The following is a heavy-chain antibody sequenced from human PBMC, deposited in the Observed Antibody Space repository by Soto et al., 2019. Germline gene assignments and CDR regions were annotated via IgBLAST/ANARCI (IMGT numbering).Heavy chain of an antibody. CDR1: GYTFTAYY. D-gene: IGHD2-21*02. Sequence: GASVKVSGKASGYTFTAYYIHWLRQAPGQGLEWMGWINPNTGGTNYAQRFQGRVTMTRDTSISTAYMELSRLTSDDTALYYCARQLAYCGGDCYTGPIDYWGQGTLVTVSS. CDR2: INPNTGGT. V-gene: IGHV1-2*02. J-gene: IGHJ4*02. CDR3: ARQLAYCGGDCYTGPIDY.